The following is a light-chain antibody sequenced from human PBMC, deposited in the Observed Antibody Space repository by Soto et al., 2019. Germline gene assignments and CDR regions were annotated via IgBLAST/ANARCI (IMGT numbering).Light chain of an antibody. J-gene: IGKJ4*01. CDR2: RTS. Sequence: EIVLTQSPATLSLSPGERATLSCRASQSVSSYLAWYQQKPGQAPRLLMYRTSTRATGFPARFSGSGSGTEFNLTISGLQSEDFAVYYCQQYNNWPRATFGGGTKVDI. CDR3: QQYNNWPRAT. CDR1: QSVSSY. V-gene: IGKV3-15*01.